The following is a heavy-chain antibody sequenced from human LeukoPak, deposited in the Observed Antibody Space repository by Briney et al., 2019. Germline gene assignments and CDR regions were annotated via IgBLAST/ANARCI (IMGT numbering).Heavy chain of an antibody. Sequence: GGSLRLSCAGSGFTFGNHYITWIRQAPGKGLDWISYTDSSGDTIYYADSVKGRFTISRDNAKNSLNLQMSSLRADDTAIYYCARGHYGLDVWGPGTTVTVSS. CDR1: GFTFGNHY. J-gene: IGHJ6*02. CDR3: ARGHYGLDV. CDR2: TDSSGDTI. V-gene: IGHV3-11*01.